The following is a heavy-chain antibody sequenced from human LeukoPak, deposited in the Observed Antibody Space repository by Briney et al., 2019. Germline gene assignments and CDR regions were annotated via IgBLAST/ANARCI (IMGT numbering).Heavy chain of an antibody. CDR1: GFTFSSYA. J-gene: IGHJ4*02. CDR3: AKSGDGYRFDY. V-gene: IGHV3-23*01. Sequence: GGSLRLSCAASGFTFSSYAMSWVRQAPRKGLEWVSSISGSSGSTYYADSVTGRFTISRDNSKNTLDLQMSSLRADDSALYYCAKSGDGYRFDYWGQGTLVTVSS. CDR2: ISGSSGST. D-gene: IGHD5-24*01.